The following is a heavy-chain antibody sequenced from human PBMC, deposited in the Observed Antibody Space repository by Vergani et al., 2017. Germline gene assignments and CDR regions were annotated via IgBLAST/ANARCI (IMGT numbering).Heavy chain of an antibody. D-gene: IGHD1-26*01. Sequence: EVQLVQSGAEVKKPGESLKISCKGSGYSFTSYWIGWVRQMPGKGLEWMGIIYPGDSDTRYSPSFQGQVTISADKSISTAYLQWSSLKASDTAKYYCARVSGSYPIDYYYYGMDVWGQGTTVTVSS. CDR1: GYSFTSYW. J-gene: IGHJ6*02. CDR3: ARVSGSYPIDYYYYGMDV. CDR2: IYPGDSDT. V-gene: IGHV5-51*03.